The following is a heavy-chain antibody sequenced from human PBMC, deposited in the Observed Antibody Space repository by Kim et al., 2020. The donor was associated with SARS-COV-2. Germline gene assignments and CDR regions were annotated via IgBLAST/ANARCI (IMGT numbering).Heavy chain of an antibody. Sequence: SETLSLTCTVSGGSVSSGSYYWSWIRQPPGKGLGWIGYIYYSGSTNYNPSLKSRVTISVDTSKNQFSLKLSSVTAADTAVYYCARGAYDSSGYYYSDYWG. CDR3: ARGAYDSSGYYYSDY. V-gene: IGHV4-61*01. J-gene: IGHJ4*01. D-gene: IGHD3-22*01. CDR2: IYYSGST. CDR1: GGSVSSGSYY.